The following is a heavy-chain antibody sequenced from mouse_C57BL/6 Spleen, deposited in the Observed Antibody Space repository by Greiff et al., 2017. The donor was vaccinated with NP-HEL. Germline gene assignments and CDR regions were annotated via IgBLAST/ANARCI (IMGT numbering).Heavy chain of an antibody. D-gene: IGHD2-3*01. J-gene: IGHJ4*01. CDR2: ISGGGGNT. CDR3: ARHDGYLYAMDY. CDR1: GFTFSSYT. V-gene: IGHV5-9*01. Sequence: EVQGVESGGGLVKPGGSLKLSCAASGFTFSSYTMSWVRQTPEKRLEWVATISGGGGNTYYTDSVKGRFTISRDNATNTLYLQMSSLRSEDTALYYCARHDGYLYAMDYWGQGTSVTVSS.